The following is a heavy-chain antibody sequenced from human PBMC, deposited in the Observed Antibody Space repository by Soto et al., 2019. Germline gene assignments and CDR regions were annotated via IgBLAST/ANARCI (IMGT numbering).Heavy chain of an antibody. D-gene: IGHD6-13*01. V-gene: IGHV3-23*01. CDR2: ITGSGETT. CDR3: VAKKIAAVPPTN. CDR1: GFTFSSYA. Sequence: PGGSLRLSCAASGFTFSSYAMSWVRQAPGKGLEWVSGITGSGETTNYADSVKGRFTISRDNSKNTLYLQMNSLRGEDTATYYCVAKKIAAVPPTNWGQGTLVTVSS. J-gene: IGHJ4*02.